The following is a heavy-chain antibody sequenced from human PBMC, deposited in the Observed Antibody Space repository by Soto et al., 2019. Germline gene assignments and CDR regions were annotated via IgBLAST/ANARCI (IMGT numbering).Heavy chain of an antibody. D-gene: IGHD2-2*03. V-gene: IGHV3-74*01. CDR1: GFTFSSFW. J-gene: IGHJ4*02. Sequence: EVQLVESGGGLVQPGGSLRLSCAASGFTFSSFWMHWVRQAPGKGLVWISHVTKDGNSISYADSVKGRFTISRDNARNTVYLQMDGLRDEDTAVYYCARGGVGSFDYWGQGSLVTVSS. CDR2: VTKDGNSI. CDR3: ARGGVGSFDY.